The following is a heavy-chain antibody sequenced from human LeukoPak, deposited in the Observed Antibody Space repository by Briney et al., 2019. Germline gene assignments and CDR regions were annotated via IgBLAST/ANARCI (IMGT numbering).Heavy chain of an antibody. V-gene: IGHV3-23*01. CDR2: ITTSDGNT. J-gene: IGHJ6*02. D-gene: IGHD1-26*01. Sequence: GGSLRLSCAASGFTFSSYTMSWVRQAPGKGLEWVSTITTSDGNTYYADSVKGRFTISRDNSKNTLYLQMNSLRAEDTAVYYCASEWEPRLGMDVWGQGTTVTVSS. CDR1: GFTFSSYT. CDR3: ASEWEPRLGMDV.